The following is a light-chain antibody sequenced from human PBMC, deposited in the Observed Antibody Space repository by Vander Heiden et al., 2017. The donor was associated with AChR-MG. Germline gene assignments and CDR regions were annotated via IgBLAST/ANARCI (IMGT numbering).Light chain of an antibody. CDR2: GAS. V-gene: IGKV3-15*01. J-gene: IGKJ1*01. CDR3: QQYKRWPPEA. Sequence: EIVLTQSPATLSVSPGEWVTLSCRGSQTVDTKLAWYQQKPGQAPRLLISGASSRATGVPARFSGSGSGTEFTLTISSLQSEDCAVYFCQQYKRWPPEAFGQGTKVEIK. CDR1: QTVDTK.